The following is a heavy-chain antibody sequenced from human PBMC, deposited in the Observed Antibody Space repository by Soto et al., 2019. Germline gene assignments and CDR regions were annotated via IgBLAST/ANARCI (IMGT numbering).Heavy chain of an antibody. CDR2: IFYLGNT. V-gene: IGHV4-59*01. CDR3: TRHDVVPVIPHGMAV. D-gene: IGHD2-21*02. CDR1: GGSINNYY. Sequence: PSETLSLTCTVSGGSINNYYWSWIRQPPGKGLEWIGYIFYLGNTIYNPSLKSRVTMLVDTSKNQFSLDLTSVTAADTAVYYCTRHDVVPVIPHGMAVWGQGTTVTVSS. J-gene: IGHJ6*02.